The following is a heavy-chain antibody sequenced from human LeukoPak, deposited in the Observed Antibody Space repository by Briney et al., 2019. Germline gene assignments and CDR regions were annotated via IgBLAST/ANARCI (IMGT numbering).Heavy chain of an antibody. J-gene: IGHJ4*02. CDR1: GYTFTGYH. CDR2: INPNSGGT. V-gene: IGHV1-2*02. Sequence: ASVRVSCKASGYTFTGYHVHWVRQAPGQGLEWMGWINPNSGGTDYAQKFQGRVTMTSDTSISTAYMELSSLRSDDTTVYYCARGYNWNYFDYWGQGTLVTVSS. CDR3: ARGYNWNYFDY. D-gene: IGHD1-20*01.